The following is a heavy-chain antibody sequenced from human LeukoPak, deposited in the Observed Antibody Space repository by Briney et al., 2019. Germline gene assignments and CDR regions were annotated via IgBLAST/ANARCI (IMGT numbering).Heavy chain of an antibody. CDR2: MYYSGST. CDR1: GDSISTYY. CDR3: ARGVAGYGPYDY. J-gene: IGHJ4*02. D-gene: IGHD5-12*01. Sequence: SETLSLTCTVSGDSISTYYWSWIRQPPGRGLEWIGYMYYSGSTNYNPSLKSRVTISLDTPKNQFSLRLNSVTAADTAVYYCARGVAGYGPYDYWGQGTLVTVSS. V-gene: IGHV4-59*01.